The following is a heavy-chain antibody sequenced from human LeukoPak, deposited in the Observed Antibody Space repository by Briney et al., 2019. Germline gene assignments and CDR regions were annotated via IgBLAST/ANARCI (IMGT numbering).Heavy chain of an antibody. J-gene: IGHJ4*02. CDR3: ARGGGVVVPAVMAY. V-gene: IGHV4-34*01. D-gene: IGHD2-2*01. Sequence: PSETLSLTCAVYGGSFSGYYWSWIRQPPGKGLEWIGEINHSGSTNYNPSLKSRVTISVDTSKNQFSLELSSVTAADTAVYYCARGGGVVVPAVMAYWGQGTLVTVSS. CDR1: GGSFSGYY. CDR2: INHSGST.